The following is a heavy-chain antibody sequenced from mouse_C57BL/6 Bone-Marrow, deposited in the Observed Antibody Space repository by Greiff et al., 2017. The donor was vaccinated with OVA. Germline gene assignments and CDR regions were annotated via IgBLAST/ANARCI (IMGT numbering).Heavy chain of an antibody. D-gene: IGHD2-4*01. CDR2: IYPRDGST. CDR1: GYTFTSYD. V-gene: IGHV1-85*01. Sequence: VQLQQSGPELVKPGASVKLSCKASGYTFTSYDINWVKPRPGQGLEWIGWIYPRDGSTKYNEKFKGTATLTVDTSSSTAYMELHSLTSDDSAVYVDARHYDYDEGWDWGQGTLVTVSA. CDR3: ARHYDYDEGWD. J-gene: IGHJ3*01.